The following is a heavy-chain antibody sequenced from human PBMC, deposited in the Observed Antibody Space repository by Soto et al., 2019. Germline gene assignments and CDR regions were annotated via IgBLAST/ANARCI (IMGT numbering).Heavy chain of an antibody. D-gene: IGHD6-13*01. V-gene: IGHV3-72*01. CDR3: ARVRSSNWGLDVFDI. J-gene: IGHJ3*02. CDR2: IRNRAQDYTM. CDR1: GFTFSDHY. Sequence: EVQLVESGGGLVQPGGSLSLSCAATGFTFSDHYMDWVRQAPGKGLEWVGRIRNRAQDYTMEYAASVKGRFTISRDDSNNSLYLQLNSLQTEDTDVYYWARVRSSNWGLDVFDIWGRGTMVTVSS.